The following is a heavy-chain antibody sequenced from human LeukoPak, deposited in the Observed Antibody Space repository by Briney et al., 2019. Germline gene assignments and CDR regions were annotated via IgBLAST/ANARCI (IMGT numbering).Heavy chain of an antibody. V-gene: IGHV3-33*06. J-gene: IGHJ4*02. CDR1: GFTFSHYG. D-gene: IGHD4-11*01. CDR3: AKDAQRGFDYSNSLEY. Sequence: PGGSLRLSWVASGFTFSHYGMHWVRQAPGKGLEWVAVIWNDGSNRYYADSVKGRFTISRDNSKNTVYLQMNSLRAADTSVYYCAKDAQRGFDYSNSLEYWGQGTLVTVSS. CDR2: IWNDGSNR.